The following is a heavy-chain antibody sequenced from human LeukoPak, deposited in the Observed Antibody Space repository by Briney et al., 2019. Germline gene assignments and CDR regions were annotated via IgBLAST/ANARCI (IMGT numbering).Heavy chain of an antibody. CDR3: ARGGGGHYYDSSGYYYFGYFQH. CDR2: ISSGSSTL. Sequence: GGSLRLSCAASGFTFSTYSMNWVRQAPGKGLEWVSYISSGSSTLYYADSVKGRFTISRDNAKNSLYLQMNSLRAEDTAVYYCARGGGGHYYDSSGYYYFGYFQHWGQGTLVTVSS. CDR1: GFTFSTYS. D-gene: IGHD3-22*01. V-gene: IGHV3-48*01. J-gene: IGHJ1*01.